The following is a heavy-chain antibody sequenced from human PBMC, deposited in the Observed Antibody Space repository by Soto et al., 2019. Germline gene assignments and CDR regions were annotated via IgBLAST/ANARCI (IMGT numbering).Heavy chain of an antibody. J-gene: IGHJ5*02. CDR1: GYTFTSCA. D-gene: IGHD4-17*01. CDR3: ARELTDEYSDLNWFDP. Sequence: QVQLVQSGAEVKKPGASVKVSCKASGYTFTSCALHWVRQAPGQRLEWMGWINAGNGNTKFSQRFQGRVTITKETSASTAYMELSSLTSEDTAVYYCARELTDEYSDLNWFDPWGQGTLVTVSS. V-gene: IGHV1-3*01. CDR2: INAGNGNT.